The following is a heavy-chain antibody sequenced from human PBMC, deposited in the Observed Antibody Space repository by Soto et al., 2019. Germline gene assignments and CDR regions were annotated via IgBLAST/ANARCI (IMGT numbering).Heavy chain of an antibody. Sequence: EVQLVESGGGLVKPGGSLRLSCAASGFTFSSYSMNWVRQAPGKGLEWVSSISSSSSYIYYADSVKGRFTISRDNAKNALYLQMTSLRAEDTAVYYCARDWGDYGDYFDYPSALDYWGQGNLVTVSS. V-gene: IGHV3-21*01. CDR3: ARDWGDYGDYFDYPSALDY. CDR1: GFTFSSYS. J-gene: IGHJ4*02. CDR2: ISSSSSYI. D-gene: IGHD4-17*01.